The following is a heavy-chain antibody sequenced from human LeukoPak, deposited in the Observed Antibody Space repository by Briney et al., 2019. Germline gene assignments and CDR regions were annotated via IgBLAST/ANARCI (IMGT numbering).Heavy chain of an antibody. CDR3: ARGMKGGYTYYYYMDV. CDR1: GYTFTGYY. CDR2: INPNSGGT. Sequence: ASVKVSCKASGYTFTGYYMHWVRQAPGQGLEWMGWINPNSGGTNYAQKFQGRVTMTRDTSISTAYMELSRLRSDDTAVYYCARGMKGGYTYYYYMDVWGQGISVTVSS. J-gene: IGHJ6*03. V-gene: IGHV1-2*02. D-gene: IGHD5-18*01.